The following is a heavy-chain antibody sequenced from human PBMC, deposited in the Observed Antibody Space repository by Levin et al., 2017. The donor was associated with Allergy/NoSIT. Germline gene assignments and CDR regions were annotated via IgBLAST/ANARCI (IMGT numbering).Heavy chain of an antibody. J-gene: IGHJ4*02. CDR3: ARARRVAVAGGLDY. V-gene: IGHV1-3*01. Sequence: ASVKVSCKASGYTFTSYAMHWVRQAPGQRLEWMGWINAGNGNTKYSQKFQGRVTITRDTSASTAYMELSSLRSEDTAVYYCARARRVAVAGGLDYWGQGTLVTVSS. CDR2: INAGNGNT. CDR1: GYTFTSYA. D-gene: IGHD6-19*01.